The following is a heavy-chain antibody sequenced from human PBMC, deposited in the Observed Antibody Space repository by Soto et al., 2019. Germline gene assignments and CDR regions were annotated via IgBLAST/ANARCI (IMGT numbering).Heavy chain of an antibody. Sequence: PSETLSLTCTVSGGSISSYYWSWIRQPPGEGLEWIGYIYYSGSTNYNPSLKSRVTISVDTSKNQFSLKLSSVTAADTAVYYCARVPGVAVAGTYYYYGMDVWGQGTTVTVSS. CDR3: ARVPGVAVAGTYYYYGMDV. V-gene: IGHV4-59*01. J-gene: IGHJ6*02. CDR2: IYYSGST. CDR1: GGSISSYY. D-gene: IGHD6-19*01.